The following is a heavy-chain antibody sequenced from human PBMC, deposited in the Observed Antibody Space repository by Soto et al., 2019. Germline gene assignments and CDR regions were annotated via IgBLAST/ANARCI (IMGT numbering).Heavy chain of an antibody. CDR2: IWYDGSNK. CDR3: ARDLSLLYDSSGYYLDY. Sequence: QVQLVESGGGVVQPGRSLRLSCAASGFTFSSYGMHWVRQAPGKGLEWVAVIWYDGSNKYYADSVKGRFTISRDNSQNTLYLQMNSLRAEDTAVYYCARDLSLLYDSSGYYLDYWGQGTLVTVSS. CDR1: GFTFSSYG. J-gene: IGHJ4*02. V-gene: IGHV3-33*01. D-gene: IGHD3-22*01.